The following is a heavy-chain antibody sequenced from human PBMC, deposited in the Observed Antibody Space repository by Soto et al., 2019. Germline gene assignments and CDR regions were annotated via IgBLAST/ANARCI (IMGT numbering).Heavy chain of an antibody. CDR3: ARDSGNLGNWAYFFDY. J-gene: IGHJ4*02. Sequence: QGQLVQSGGEVKKPGASVKVSCKASGYTFTDFGISWVRQAPGQGLEWMGWISAYNGNTNYAQKVQDRVTMTTDTATSTAYMELRSLRSDDTAVYYCARDSGNLGNWAYFFDYWGQGTLVTVSS. CDR1: GYTFTDFG. V-gene: IGHV1-18*01. D-gene: IGHD7-27*01. CDR2: ISAYNGNT.